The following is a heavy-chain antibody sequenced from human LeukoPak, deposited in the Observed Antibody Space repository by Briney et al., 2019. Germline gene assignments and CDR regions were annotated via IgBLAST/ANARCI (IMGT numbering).Heavy chain of an antibody. CDR1: GGSFSGYY. D-gene: IGHD2-2*01. CDR3: ARRRIVVVPAAPLEAFDI. Sequence: SETLSLTCAVYGGSFSGYYWSWIRQPPGKGLEWIGSIYYSGSTYYNPSLKSRVTISVDTSKNQFSLKLSSVTAADTAVYYCARRRIVVVPAAPLEAFDIWGQGTMVTVSS. J-gene: IGHJ3*02. V-gene: IGHV4-34*01. CDR2: IYYSGST.